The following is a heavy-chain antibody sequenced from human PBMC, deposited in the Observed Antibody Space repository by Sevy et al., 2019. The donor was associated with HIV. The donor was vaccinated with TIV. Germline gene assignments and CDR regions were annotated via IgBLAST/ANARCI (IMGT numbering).Heavy chain of an antibody. D-gene: IGHD4-17*01. Sequence: ASVKVSCKASGYTFTGYYMHWVRQAPGQGLEWMGWINPNSGGTNYAQKFQGRVTMTRDTSISTAYMELSRLRSDDTAVYYCARDFGYGDYSPFDYWGQGTLVTVSS. V-gene: IGHV1-2*02. CDR3: ARDFGYGDYSPFDY. CDR1: GYTFTGYY. CDR2: INPNSGGT. J-gene: IGHJ4*02.